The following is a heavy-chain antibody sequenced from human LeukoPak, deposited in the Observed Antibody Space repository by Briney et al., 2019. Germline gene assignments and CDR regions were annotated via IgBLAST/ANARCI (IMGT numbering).Heavy chain of an antibody. J-gene: IGHJ3*02. CDR1: GYSFTTHW. CDR3: ATKSLTSQASDI. V-gene: IGHV5-51*01. Sequence: GESLKISCKGSGYSFTTHWIGWVRQMPGKGLEWMGIIYPGDSDTRYSPSFQGQVTTSADKSISTAYLQWSSLKASDTAMYYCATKSLTSQASDIWGQGTMVTVSS. CDR2: IYPGDSDT.